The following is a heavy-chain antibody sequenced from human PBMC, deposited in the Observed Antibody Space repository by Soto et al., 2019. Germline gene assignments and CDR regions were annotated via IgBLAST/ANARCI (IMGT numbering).Heavy chain of an antibody. J-gene: IGHJ4*02. CDR1: GFTFSSYG. CDR2: ISYDGSNK. CDR3: AKDVASLLPHYFDY. V-gene: IGHV3-30*18. Sequence: QVQLVESGGGVVQPGRYLRLSCAASGFTFSSYGMHWVRQAPGKGLEWVAVISYDGSNKYYADSVKGRFTISRDNSKNTLYLQMNSLRAEDTAVYYCAKDVASLLPHYFDYWGQGTLVTVSS. D-gene: IGHD5-12*01.